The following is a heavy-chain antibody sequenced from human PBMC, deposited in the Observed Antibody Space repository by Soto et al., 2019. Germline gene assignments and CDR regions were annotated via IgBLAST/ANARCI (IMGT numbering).Heavy chain of an antibody. D-gene: IGHD5-18*01. J-gene: IGHJ4*02. CDR1: GVTLSNVW. CDR2: IKSKTDGGTA. CDR3: SHGYYQYFNS. V-gene: IGHV3-15*07. Sequence: EVQLVESGGGLVKPGGSLRLSCAVSGVTLSNVWMNWVRQAPGKGPEWVARIKSKTDGGTADYAAPVKGRFTISRADSENTLYLQMNSLKTEDTAVYYCSHGYYQYFNSWGQGTLVTVSS.